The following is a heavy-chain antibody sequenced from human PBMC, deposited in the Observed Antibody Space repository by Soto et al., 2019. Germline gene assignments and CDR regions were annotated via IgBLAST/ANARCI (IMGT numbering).Heavy chain of an antibody. D-gene: IGHD2-21*01. CDR3: ARHWIAGSSIP. J-gene: IGHJ5*02. CDR1: GDSISSSSQY. Sequence: SETLSLTCSVSGDSISSSSQYWGWIRQPPGKGLEWIGSIHYSGTSYYNPSLESRVTIFVDTSKNQLSLKLSSVTAADTAVYYCARHWIAGSSIPWGQGTLVTVSS. V-gene: IGHV4-39*01. CDR2: IHYSGTS.